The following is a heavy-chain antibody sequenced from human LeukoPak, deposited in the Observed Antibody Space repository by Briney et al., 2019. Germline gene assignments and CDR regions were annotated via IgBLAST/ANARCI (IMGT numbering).Heavy chain of an antibody. J-gene: IGHJ4*02. CDR3: ARRQDWNFDY. CDR2: ISYEGSNK. V-gene: IGHV3-30-3*01. CDR1: GFTFSSYA. Sequence: GRSLRLSCAASGFTFSSYAMHWARQAPGKGLEWVAVISYEGSNKYYADSVKGRFTISRDNSKNTLYLQMNSLRAEDTAVYYCARRQDWNFDYWGQGTLVTVSS. D-gene: IGHD1-1*01.